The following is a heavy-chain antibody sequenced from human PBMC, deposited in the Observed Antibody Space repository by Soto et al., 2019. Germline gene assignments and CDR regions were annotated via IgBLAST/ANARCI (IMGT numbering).Heavy chain of an antibody. CDR3: GAYCSRTYRYDCFDP. V-gene: IGHV4-39*01. CDR2: LYYTGTT. D-gene: IGHD2-2*01. CDR1: GGSIGSSSYY. J-gene: IGHJ5*02. Sequence: PSETLSLTCSVSGGSIGSSSYYFGWIRQPPGKGLEWIGSLYYTGTTYYNSSLKSRVTISADKSQNQFSLRLSSVTAADTAVYYCGAYCSRTYRYDCFDPWGQGTLVTVSS.